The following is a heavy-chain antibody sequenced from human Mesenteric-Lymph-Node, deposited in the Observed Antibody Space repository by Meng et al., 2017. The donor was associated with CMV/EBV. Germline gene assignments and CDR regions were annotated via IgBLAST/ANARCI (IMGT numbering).Heavy chain of an antibody. V-gene: IGHV4-39*07. CDR3: ARELYRYYFDL. Sequence: GSLRLSCTVSGDSVSSRSHYWGWIRQPPGKGLEWIGSIYYSGNTYYNPSLKSRVTMSVDTSKNQFSLKLNSVTAADTAVYYCARELYRYYFDLWGQGTLVTVSS. CDR1: GDSVSSRSHY. D-gene: IGHD3-16*02. J-gene: IGHJ4*02. CDR2: IYYSGNT.